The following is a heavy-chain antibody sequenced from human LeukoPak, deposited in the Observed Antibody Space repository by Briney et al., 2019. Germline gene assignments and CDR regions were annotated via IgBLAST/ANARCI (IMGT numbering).Heavy chain of an antibody. J-gene: IGHJ4*02. CDR1: GGTFSSYA. CDR2: IIPILGIA. CDR3: ARGVRRYYDSSGYYYY. D-gene: IGHD3-22*01. V-gene: IGHV1-69*04. Sequence: SVKVSCKASGGTFSSYAISWVRQAPGQGLEWMGRIIPILGIANYAQKLQGRVTITADKSTSTAYMELSSLRSEDTAVYYCARGVRRYYDSSGYYYYWGQGTLVTVSS.